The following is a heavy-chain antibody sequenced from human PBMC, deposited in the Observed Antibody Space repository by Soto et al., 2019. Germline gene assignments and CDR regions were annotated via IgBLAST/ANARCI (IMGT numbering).Heavy chain of an antibody. CDR1: GFSFTDAW. J-gene: IGHJ4*02. V-gene: IGHV3-15*07. CDR2: SKTKAYGGTI. Sequence: DVQLMESGGGLVQPGGSLRLSCAASGFSFTDAWMNWVRQGPGKGLEWVGRSKTKAYGGTIAYAAPVKGRFIISRDDSKNALSLQMNSLKPEHTAVYYCTSGPYYNTGGLDSWGQGTLVTVSS. CDR3: TSGPYYNTGGLDS. D-gene: IGHD3-22*01.